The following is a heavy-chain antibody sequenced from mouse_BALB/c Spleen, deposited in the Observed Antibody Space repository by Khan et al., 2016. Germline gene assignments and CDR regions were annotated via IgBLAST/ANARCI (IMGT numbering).Heavy chain of an antibody. CDR1: GFTFSTYG. V-gene: IGHV5-9-2*01. CDR2: ISGGDSYT. J-gene: IGHJ4*01. CDR3: ARCCEYYAMDY. Sequence: EVELVESGGGLVKPGGSLKLSCAASGFTFSTYGMSWVRQTPEKRLEWVATISGGDSYTYYPDSVKGRFTISRDNAKNNLYLQMSSLRSEDTALYYCARCCEYYAMDYWGQGTSVTVSS.